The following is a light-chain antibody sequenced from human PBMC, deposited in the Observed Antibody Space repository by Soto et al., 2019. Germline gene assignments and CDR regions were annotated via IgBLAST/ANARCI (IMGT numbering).Light chain of an antibody. J-gene: IGKJ2*01. CDR1: QSVTSN. CDR3: QQYHSWPHP. Sequence: ETVLTQSPATLSVSPGERATFSCKASQSVTSNLAWYQQKPGQVPRLLIYVASTRATGIPARFSGSGSGTEFTLSISSLQSEDFSIYHCQQYHSWPHPFGQGTKLETK. V-gene: IGKV3-15*01. CDR2: VAS.